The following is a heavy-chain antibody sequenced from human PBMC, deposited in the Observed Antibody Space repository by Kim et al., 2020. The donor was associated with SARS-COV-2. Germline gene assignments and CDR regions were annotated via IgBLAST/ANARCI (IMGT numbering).Heavy chain of an antibody. CDR1: GYTFTSYG. D-gene: IGHD6-13*01. J-gene: IGHJ5*02. CDR2: ISAYNGNT. V-gene: IGHV1-18*04. Sequence: ASVKVSCKASGYTFTSYGISWVRQAPGQGLEWMGWISAYNGNTNYAQKLQGRVTMTTDTSTSTAYMELRSLRSDDTAVYYCAREFTPRYSTRRRWFDPWGQGTLVTVSS. CDR3: AREFTPRYSTRRRWFDP.